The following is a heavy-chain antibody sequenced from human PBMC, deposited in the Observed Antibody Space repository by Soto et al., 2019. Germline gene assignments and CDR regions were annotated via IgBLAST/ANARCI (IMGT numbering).Heavy chain of an antibody. V-gene: IGHV1-69*01. CDR3: ARYGVGYSGSLPIDY. Sequence: QVQLVQSGAEVKKPGSSVKVSCKASGGTFSSYAISWVRQAPGQGLEWMGGIIPIFGTANYAQKFQGRVTFTADESTSTAYMELSSLRSEDMAVYYCARYGVGYSGSLPIDYWGQGTLVTVSS. CDR2: IIPIFGTA. CDR1: GGTFSSYA. J-gene: IGHJ4*02. D-gene: IGHD1-26*01.